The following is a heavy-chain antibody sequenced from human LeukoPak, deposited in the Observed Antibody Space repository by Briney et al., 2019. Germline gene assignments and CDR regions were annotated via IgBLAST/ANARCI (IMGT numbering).Heavy chain of an antibody. CDR3: AKPSGITVAGGFDY. Sequence: GGSLRLSCAASGFTFSNYAMSWVRRTPGKGLEWVSAISAGDGSTYYADSVKGRFTISRDNSKNTLYLQMNSLRAEDTAIYYCAKPSGITVAGGFDYWGQGTLVTVSS. CDR1: GFTFSNYA. J-gene: IGHJ4*02. CDR2: ISAGDGST. D-gene: IGHD6-19*01. V-gene: IGHV3-23*01.